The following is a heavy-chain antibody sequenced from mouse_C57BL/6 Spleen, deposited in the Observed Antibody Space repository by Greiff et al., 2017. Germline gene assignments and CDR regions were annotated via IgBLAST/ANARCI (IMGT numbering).Heavy chain of an antibody. J-gene: IGHJ2*01. D-gene: IGHD2-5*01. CDR1: GYTFTDYY. V-gene: IGHV1-26*01. Sequence: EVQLQQSGPELVKPGASVKISCKASGYTFTDYYMNWVKQSHGKSLEWIGDINPNNGGTSYNQKFKGKATLTVDKSSSTAYMELRSLTSEDSAVYYCATYSNYDAVDYWGQGTTLTVSS. CDR2: INPNNGGT. CDR3: ATYSNYDAVDY.